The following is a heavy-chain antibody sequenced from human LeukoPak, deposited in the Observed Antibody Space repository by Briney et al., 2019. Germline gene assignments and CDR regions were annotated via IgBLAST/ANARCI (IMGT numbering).Heavy chain of an antibody. D-gene: IGHD2-2*01. CDR1: GYSFNTYW. CDR2: IYPGDSDT. Sequence: GESLKISCRGSGYSFNTYWIGWVRQMPGKGLEWRGIIYPGDSDTRYSTSFQGQVTMSADKSINTAYLQWSSLKASDTAMYYCARRQGCSSTSCPPDYWGQGTLVTVSS. V-gene: IGHV5-51*01. CDR3: ARRQGCSSTSCPPDY. J-gene: IGHJ4*02.